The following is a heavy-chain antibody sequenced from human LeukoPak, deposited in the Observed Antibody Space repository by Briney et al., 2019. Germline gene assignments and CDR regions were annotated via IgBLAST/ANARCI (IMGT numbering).Heavy chain of an antibody. V-gene: IGHV1-69*06. CDR2: IIPIFGTA. CDR1: GGTFSSHA. D-gene: IGHD5-18*01. Sequence: GASVKVSCKASGGTFSSHAISWVRQAPGQRLEWMGGIIPIFGTANYAQKFQGRVTITADKSTSTAYMELSSLRSEDTAVYYCARDREYSYGLYYYYMDVWGKGTTVTVSS. CDR3: ARDREYSYGLYYYYMDV. J-gene: IGHJ6*03.